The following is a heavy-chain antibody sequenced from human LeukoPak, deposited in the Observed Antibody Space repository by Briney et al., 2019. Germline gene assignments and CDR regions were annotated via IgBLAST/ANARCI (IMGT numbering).Heavy chain of an antibody. J-gene: IGHJ5*02. CDR1: GYSISSGYY. CDR3: ASEYYDILTGLALNWFDP. V-gene: IGHV4-38-2*02. D-gene: IGHD3-9*01. CDR2: IYHSGST. Sequence: SETLSLTCTVSGYSISSGYYWGWIRQPPGKGLEWIGSIYHSGSTYYNPSLKSRVTISVDTSKNQFSLKLSSVTAADTAVYYCASEYYDILTGLALNWFDPWGQGTLVTVSS.